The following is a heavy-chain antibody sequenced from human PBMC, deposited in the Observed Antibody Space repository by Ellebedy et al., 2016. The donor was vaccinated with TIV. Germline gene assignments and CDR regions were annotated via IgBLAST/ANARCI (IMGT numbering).Heavy chain of an antibody. Sequence: GESLKISCAASGFTFREAWMSWVRQAPGKGLEWVGRIKSKTDRWTTNYAAPVKGRFTIPRDDSKNTVYLQMNSLTSEDTAVYYCAKGMVGGTVDWLDPWGQGTLVTVSS. CDR3: AKGMVGGTVDWLDP. V-gene: IGHV3-15*01. CDR1: GFTFREAW. CDR2: IKSKTDRWTT. J-gene: IGHJ5*02. D-gene: IGHD1-26*01.